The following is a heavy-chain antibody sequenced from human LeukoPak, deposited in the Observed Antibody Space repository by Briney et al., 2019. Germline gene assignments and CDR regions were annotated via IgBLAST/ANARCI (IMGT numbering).Heavy chain of an antibody. J-gene: IGHJ4*02. V-gene: IGHV3-30*02. D-gene: IGHD3-16*01. CDR2: MRFDGSST. CDR1: GFTISSYG. CDR3: AKDHISSYAYVLEGGD. Sequence: GGSLTLSCAVSGFTISSYGMHWVRQAPGKGLEGVGFMRFDGSSTYYADSVKGRFTISRHISKNTLYLQMSSLRAEDTAVYYCAKDHISSYAYVLEGGDWGQGTLVTVSS.